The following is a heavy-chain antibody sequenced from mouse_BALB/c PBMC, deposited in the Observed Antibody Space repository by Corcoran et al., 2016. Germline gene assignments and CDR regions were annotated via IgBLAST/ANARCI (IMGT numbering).Heavy chain of an antibody. J-gene: IGHJ3*01. V-gene: IGHV14-1*02. CDR2: IDPENGNT. Sequence: EVQLQQSGAELVRPGALVKLSCKASGFNIKDYYMHWVKQRPEQGLEWIGWIDPENGNTIYDPKLQGKASITADTSSNTAYLQLSSLTSEDTAVYYCARCYGSSPWFAYWGQGTLVTVSA. CDR3: ARCYGSSPWFAY. CDR1: GFNIKDYY. D-gene: IGHD1-1*01.